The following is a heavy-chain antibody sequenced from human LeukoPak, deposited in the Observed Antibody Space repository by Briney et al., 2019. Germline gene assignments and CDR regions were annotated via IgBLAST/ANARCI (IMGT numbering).Heavy chain of an antibody. CDR1: GFAVNSNY. J-gene: IGHJ4*02. CDR2: INSDGSST. Sequence: GGSLRLSCAASGFAVNSNYMSWVRQAPGKGLVWVSRINSDGSSTTYADSVKGRFTISRDNAKNTLYLQMNSLRAEDTAVYYCARVRWDTVMGFDYWGQGTLVTVSS. V-gene: IGHV3-74*01. D-gene: IGHD5-18*01. CDR3: ARVRWDTVMGFDY.